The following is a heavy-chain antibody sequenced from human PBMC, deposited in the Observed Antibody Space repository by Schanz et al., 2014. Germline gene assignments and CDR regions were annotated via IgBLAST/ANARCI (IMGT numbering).Heavy chain of an antibody. CDR2: ISDDGSRR. CDR1: GFTFSSYV. D-gene: IGHD2-15*01. J-gene: IGHJ4*02. CDR3: ARDLAGGGNDV. V-gene: IGHV3-30*03. Sequence: VQLVESGGGLVRPGDSLRLSCAASGFTFSSYVMNWVRQAPGKGLEWVAVISDDGSRRHYADFVTGRFTISRDNSKDTVYLQMNSLRAEDTAVYYCARDLAGGGNDVWGQGTLVTVSS.